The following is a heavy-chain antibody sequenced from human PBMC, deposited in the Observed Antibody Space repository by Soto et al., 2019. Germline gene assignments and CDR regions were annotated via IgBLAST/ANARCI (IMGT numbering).Heavy chain of an antibody. Sequence: PGGSLRLSCAASGFTFSDYYMTWIRQAPGKGLEWVSYISSNNNYPYYADFVKGRFTISRDNAKNSLYLQMNSLRVEDTAVYYCARDRGGYGPPDVWGQGTTVTVSS. D-gene: IGHD3-10*01. V-gene: IGHV3-11*06. CDR1: GFTFSDYY. J-gene: IGHJ6*02. CDR2: ISSNNNYP. CDR3: ARDRGGYGPPDV.